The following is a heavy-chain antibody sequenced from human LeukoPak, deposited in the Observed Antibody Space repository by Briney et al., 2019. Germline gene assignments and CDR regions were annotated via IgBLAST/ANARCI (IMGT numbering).Heavy chain of an antibody. Sequence: GGSLRLSCAASGFIFTNYNLNWVRLAPGKGLEWISSITSSSYMFYSDSVKGRFTISRDNTKNSLYLQMNSLRAEDTAVYYCASPFPYYDFWSGSDGMDVWGQGTTVTVSS. J-gene: IGHJ6*02. CDR1: GFIFTNYN. CDR2: ITSSSYM. V-gene: IGHV3-21*01. CDR3: ASPFPYYDFWSGSDGMDV. D-gene: IGHD3-3*01.